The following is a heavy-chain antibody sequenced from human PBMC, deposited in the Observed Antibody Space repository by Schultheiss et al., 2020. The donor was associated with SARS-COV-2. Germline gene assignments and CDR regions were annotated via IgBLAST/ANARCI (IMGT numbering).Heavy chain of an antibody. CDR1: GFTFNTYA. J-gene: IGHJ5*02. V-gene: IGHV3-23*01. Sequence: GGSLRLSCAASGFTFNTYAMNWVRQAPGKGLEWVSAISGSGGSTYYADSVKGRFTISRDNSKNTLYLQMNSLRAEDTAVYYCAKGRVYDFWSGYYKSWGQGTLVTVSS. CDR3: AKGRVYDFWSGYYKS. D-gene: IGHD3-3*01. CDR2: ISGSGGST.